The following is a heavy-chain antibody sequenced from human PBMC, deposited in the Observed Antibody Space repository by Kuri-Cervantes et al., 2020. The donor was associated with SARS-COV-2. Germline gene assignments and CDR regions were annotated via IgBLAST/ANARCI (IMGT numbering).Heavy chain of an antibody. CDR1: GGSISSSSYY. CDR3: ARWIAAALDY. V-gene: IGHV4-39*07. CDR2: IYYSGST. Sequence: SETLSLTCTVSGGSISSSSYYWGWIRQPPGKGLEWIGSIYYSGSTYYNPSLKSRVTISVDTSKNQFSLKLSSVTAADTAVYYCARWIAAALDYWGQGTLVTVSS. D-gene: IGHD6-13*01. J-gene: IGHJ4*02.